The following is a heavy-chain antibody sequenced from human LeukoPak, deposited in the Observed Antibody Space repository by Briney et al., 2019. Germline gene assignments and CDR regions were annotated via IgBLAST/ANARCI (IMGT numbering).Heavy chain of an antibody. V-gene: IGHV1-2*06. CDR2: INPNSGGT. J-gene: IGHJ5*02. D-gene: IGHD6-13*01. Sequence: ASVTVSFKASGYTFTVYYMHWVRQAHGQGLEWMGRINPNSGGTNYAQKFQGRVTMTRDTSISTAYMELSRLRSDDTAVYYCAASRYSSSRAWFDPWGQGTLVTVSS. CDR3: AASRYSSSRAWFDP. CDR1: GYTFTVYY.